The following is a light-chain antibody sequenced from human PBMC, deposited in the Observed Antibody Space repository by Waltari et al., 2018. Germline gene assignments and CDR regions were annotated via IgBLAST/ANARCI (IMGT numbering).Light chain of an antibody. CDR1: QSVRSSQ. J-gene: IGKJ2*01. CDR3: QRYGGAYT. Sequence: EIVLTQSPGTLSLSPGERATLSCRASQSVRSSQLAWYQQKPGQAPRLLIYGASIRLTGIPDRFSGGESGTDFTLTISRLEPEDFAVYYCQRYGGAYTFGQGTKLEIK. V-gene: IGKV3-20*01. CDR2: GAS.